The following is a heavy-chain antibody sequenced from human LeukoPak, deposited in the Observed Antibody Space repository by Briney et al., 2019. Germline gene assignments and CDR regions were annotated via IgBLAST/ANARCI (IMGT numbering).Heavy chain of an antibody. Sequence: PSQTLSLTCTVSGDSVRSGSYYWSWIRQPAGKGLEWIGRIYTSGSTNYNSSLKSRVTISMDTSKNQFSLKLSSVTATDTAIYYCARDPHFWSWRFDPWGQGTLVSVSS. CDR1: GDSVRSGSYY. CDR2: IYTSGST. CDR3: ARDPHFWSWRFDP. V-gene: IGHV4-61*02. D-gene: IGHD3-3*02. J-gene: IGHJ5*02.